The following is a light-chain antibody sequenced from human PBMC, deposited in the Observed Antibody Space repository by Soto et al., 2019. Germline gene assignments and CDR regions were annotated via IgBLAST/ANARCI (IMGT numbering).Light chain of an antibody. Sequence: EIVMTQSPATLSVSPGERATLSCRASQSVRSNLAWYQQKPGQAPRLLIYGASTRATGIPARFSGSGSGTEFTLPISSLQSEDFAVYYCQQYNNWHTWTFGQGTQVDIK. V-gene: IGKV3-15*01. CDR3: QQYNNWHTWT. CDR1: QSVRSN. CDR2: GAS. J-gene: IGKJ1*01.